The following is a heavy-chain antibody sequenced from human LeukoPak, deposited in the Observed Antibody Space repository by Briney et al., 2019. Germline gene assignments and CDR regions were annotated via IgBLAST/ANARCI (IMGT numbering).Heavy chain of an antibody. CDR3: ATDLVVWAAAGSLLIQH. CDR2: FDPEDGET. Sequence: EASVKVSCKVSGYTLTELSMHWVRQAPGKGLEWMGGFDPEDGETIYAQKFQGRVTMTEDTSTDTAYMELSSLRSEDTAVYYCATDLVVWAAAGSLLIQHWGQGTLVTVSS. CDR1: GYTLTELS. V-gene: IGHV1-24*01. J-gene: IGHJ1*01. D-gene: IGHD6-13*01.